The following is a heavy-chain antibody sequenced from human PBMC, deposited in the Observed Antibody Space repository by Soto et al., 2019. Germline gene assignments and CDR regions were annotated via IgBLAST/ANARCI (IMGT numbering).Heavy chain of an antibody. Sequence: QVQLVESGGGVVQPGTSLRLSCAAFGFRFKSFVMHWVGQAPGKGLEWVAFTSYDGKNKDYGDSVKGRFTVSRDNSQNTLHLQMDFLRPEDTALYYCARWGTTGGFDLWGQGTLVSVSS. CDR3: ARWGTTGGFDL. V-gene: IGHV3-30*19. J-gene: IGHJ4*02. CDR1: GFRFKSFV. CDR2: TSYDGKNK. D-gene: IGHD3-16*01.